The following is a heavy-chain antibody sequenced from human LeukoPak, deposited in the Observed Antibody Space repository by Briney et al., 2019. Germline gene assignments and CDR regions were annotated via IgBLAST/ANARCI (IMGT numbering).Heavy chain of an antibody. CDR3: ARAPITSPFYFDY. V-gene: IGHV3-20*04. CDR2: INWSGGST. J-gene: IGHJ4*02. Sequence: GGSLRLSCTASGFAFDEHGMSWVRKVPGKGLEWVSGINWSGGSTGYADPLRGRFTISRDNAKNSLYLQMDSLRAEDTALYYCARAPITSPFYFDYWGQGTLVTVSS. CDR1: GFAFDEHG. D-gene: IGHD2-2*01.